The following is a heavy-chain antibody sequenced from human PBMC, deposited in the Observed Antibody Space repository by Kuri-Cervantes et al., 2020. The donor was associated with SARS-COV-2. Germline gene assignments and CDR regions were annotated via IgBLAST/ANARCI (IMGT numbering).Heavy chain of an antibody. CDR3: AMGQYSSSWYSNLDY. CDR2: IYHSGST. D-gene: IGHD6-13*01. J-gene: IGHJ4*02. V-gene: IGHV4-30-2*01. Sequence: LRLSCAVYGGSFSGYYWSWIRQPPGKGLEWIGYIYHSGSTYYNPSLKSRVTISVDRSKNQFSLKLSSVTAADTAVYSCAMGQYSSSWYSNLDYWGQGTLVTVSS. CDR1: GGSFSGYY.